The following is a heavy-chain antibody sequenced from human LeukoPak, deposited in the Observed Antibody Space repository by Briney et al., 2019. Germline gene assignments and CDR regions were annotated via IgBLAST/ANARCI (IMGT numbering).Heavy chain of an antibody. CDR3: AREGFDSYGTTKDAFDV. D-gene: IGHD5-18*01. V-gene: IGHV3-7*05. J-gene: IGHJ3*01. CDR2: INQDGSEK. CDR1: GFSFGTYW. Sequence: GGSLRLSCAASGFSFGTYWMSWVRQAPGKGLEWVAAINQDGSEKYYVDSVKGRFTISRDNAKNSLYLQMNSLRAEDTAVYYCAREGFDSYGTTKDAFDVWGQGTMVTVSS.